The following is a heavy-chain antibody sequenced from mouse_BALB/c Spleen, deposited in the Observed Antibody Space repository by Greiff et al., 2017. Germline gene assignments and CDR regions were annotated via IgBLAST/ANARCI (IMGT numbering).Heavy chain of an antibody. D-gene: IGHD1-1*01. V-gene: IGHV5-17*02. CDR3: ARKPSYYGSSYWYFDV. Sequence: DVQLVESGGGLVQPGGSRKLSCAASGFTFSSFGMHWVRQAPEKGLEWVAYISSGSSTIYYADTVKGRFTISRDNPKNTLFLQMTSLRSEDTAMYYCARKPSYYGSSYWYFDVWGAGTTVTVSS. J-gene: IGHJ1*01. CDR2: ISSGSSTI. CDR1: GFTFSSFG.